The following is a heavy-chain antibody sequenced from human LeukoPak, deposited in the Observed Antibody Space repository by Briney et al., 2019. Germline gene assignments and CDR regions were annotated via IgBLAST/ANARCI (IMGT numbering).Heavy chain of an antibody. CDR3: ARPVWGAAAGTYWFDP. D-gene: IGHD6-13*01. V-gene: IGHV4-59*01. CDR2: IYYSGST. CDR1: GGSISSCY. Sequence: SETLSLTCTVSGGSISSCYWSWIRQPPGKGLEWIGYIYYSGSTNYNPSLKSRVTISVDTPKNQFSLKLSSVTAADTAVYYCARPVWGAAAGTYWFDPWGQGTLVTVSS. J-gene: IGHJ5*02.